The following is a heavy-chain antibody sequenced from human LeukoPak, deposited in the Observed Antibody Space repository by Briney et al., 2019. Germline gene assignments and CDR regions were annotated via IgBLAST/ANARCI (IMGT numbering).Heavy chain of an antibody. J-gene: IGHJ3*02. Sequence: PSETLSLTCAVYGGSFSSHYWSWIRQPPGKGLEWIGEINHSGSTNYNPSLKSRVTISVDTSKNQFSLKMSSVTAADTAVYYCARQYQLLKFLRAAFDIWGQGTMVTVSS. V-gene: IGHV4-34*01. CDR1: GGSFSSHY. D-gene: IGHD2-2*01. CDR3: ARQYQLLKFLRAAFDI. CDR2: INHSGST.